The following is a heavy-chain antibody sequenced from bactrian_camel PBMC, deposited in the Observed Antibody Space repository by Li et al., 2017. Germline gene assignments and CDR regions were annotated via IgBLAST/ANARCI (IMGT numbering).Heavy chain of an antibody. D-gene: IGHD6*01. V-gene: IGHV3S42*01. CDR1: GYTTTLRRS. J-gene: IGHJ4*01. CDR3: ASAPLWDSCPLSTVLRYNY. CDR2: IAYDGRVS. Sequence: VQLVESGGGSVQAGGSLKLSCEISGYTTTLRRSVGWFRQAPGKGLEWIAQIAYDGRVSRYNDPAKGRFTISRDNAKNTLYLQLNSLKTEDTAMYYCASAPLWDSCPLSTVLRYNYWGQGTQVTVS.